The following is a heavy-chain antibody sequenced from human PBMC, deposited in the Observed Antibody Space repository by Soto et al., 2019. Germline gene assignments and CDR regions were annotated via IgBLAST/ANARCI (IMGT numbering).Heavy chain of an antibody. CDR1: GYTFTSYD. CDR3: AGEGAVAADDAFDI. V-gene: IGHV1-8*01. D-gene: IGHD6-19*01. Sequence: ASVKVSCKASGYTFTSYDINWVRQATGQGLEWMGWMNPNSGNTGYAQKFQGRVTMTRNTSISTAYMELSSLRSEDTAVYYCAGEGAVAADDAFDIWGQGTMVTVSS. J-gene: IGHJ3*02. CDR2: MNPNSGNT.